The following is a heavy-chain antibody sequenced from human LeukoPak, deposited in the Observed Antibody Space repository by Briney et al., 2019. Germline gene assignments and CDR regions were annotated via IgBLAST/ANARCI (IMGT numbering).Heavy chain of an antibody. D-gene: IGHD6-19*01. Sequence: GGSLRLSCAAFSGFAMSWVRQAPGRGLEWVSAINGRGDDTYYPDSVKGRFAISRDNSNNTLYLQMNSLRAEDTAVYYCAKGHRSSSSFFDSWGQGILVTVSS. CDR3: AKGHRSSSSFFDS. V-gene: IGHV3-23*01. CDR1: SGFA. CDR2: INGRGDDT. J-gene: IGHJ4*02.